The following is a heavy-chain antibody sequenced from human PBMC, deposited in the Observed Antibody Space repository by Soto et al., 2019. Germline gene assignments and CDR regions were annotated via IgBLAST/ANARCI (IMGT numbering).Heavy chain of an antibody. CDR3: ARGLTPLAVAGAFDY. J-gene: IGHJ4*02. D-gene: IGHD6-19*01. CDR2: INHSGST. V-gene: IGHV4-34*01. Sequence: QVQLQQWGAGLLKPSETLSLTCAVYGGSFSGYYWSWIRQPPGKGLEWIGEINHSGSTNYNPSLKSRVTISVDTSKNQFSLKLSSVTAADTAVYYCARGLTPLAVAGAFDYWGQGTLVTVSS. CDR1: GGSFSGYY.